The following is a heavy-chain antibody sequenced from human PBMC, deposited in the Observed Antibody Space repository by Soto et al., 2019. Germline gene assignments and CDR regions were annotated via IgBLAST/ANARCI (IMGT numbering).Heavy chain of an antibody. CDR1: GFTFSSYA. J-gene: IGHJ4*02. D-gene: IGHD5-12*01. V-gene: IGHV3-30-3*01. Sequence: QVQLVESGGGVVQPGRSLRLSCAASGFTFSSYAMHWVRQAPGKGLEWVAVISYDGSNKYYADSVKGRFTISRDNSKNTLYLQMNSLRAEDTAVYYCARTPGIEMATISYWGQGTLVTVSS. CDR3: ARTPGIEMATISY. CDR2: ISYDGSNK.